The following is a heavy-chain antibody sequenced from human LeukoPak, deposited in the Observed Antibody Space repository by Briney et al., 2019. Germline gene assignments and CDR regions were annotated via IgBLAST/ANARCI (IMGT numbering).Heavy chain of an antibody. V-gene: IGHV3-23*01. Sequence: PGGSLRLSCAASGFTFSSYAMSWLRQTPQKGLEWVSGISVTGDITYYADSVKGRFTIARDNSRTTLYLQLNSLRADDTAAYYCAKSHITRYPLQYYFDLWGQGAQVIVSS. CDR3: AKSHITRYPLQYYFDL. D-gene: IGHD2-21*01. J-gene: IGHJ4*02. CDR2: ISVTGDIT. CDR1: GFTFSSYA.